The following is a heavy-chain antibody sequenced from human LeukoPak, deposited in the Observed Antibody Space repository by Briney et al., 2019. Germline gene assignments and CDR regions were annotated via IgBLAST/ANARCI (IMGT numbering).Heavy chain of an antibody. J-gene: IGHJ1*01. CDR3: ARGRHPLTVTGYFQH. D-gene: IGHD4-17*01. Sequence: GGSLRLSCAASGFTFSSYSMNWVRQAPGKGLEWVSYISSSSSTICYADSVKGRFTISRDNAKNSLYLQMNSLRDEDTAVYYCARGRHPLTVTGYFQHWGQGTLVTVSS. CDR2: ISSSSSTI. V-gene: IGHV3-48*02. CDR1: GFTFSSYS.